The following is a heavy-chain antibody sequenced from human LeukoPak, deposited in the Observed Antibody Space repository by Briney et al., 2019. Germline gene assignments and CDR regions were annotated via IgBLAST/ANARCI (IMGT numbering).Heavy chain of an antibody. D-gene: IGHD3-10*01. J-gene: IGHJ5*02. CDR3: ARDYYGSGSYYKYNWFDP. CDR2: IYYSGST. Sequence: PSETLSLTCTVSGGSIRSYYWSWIRQPPGKGLEWIGYIYYSGSTNYNPSLKSRVAISVDTSKNQFSLKLDSVTAADTAVYYCARDYYGSGSYYKYNWFDPWGQGTLVTVSS. CDR1: GGSIRSYY. V-gene: IGHV4-59*01.